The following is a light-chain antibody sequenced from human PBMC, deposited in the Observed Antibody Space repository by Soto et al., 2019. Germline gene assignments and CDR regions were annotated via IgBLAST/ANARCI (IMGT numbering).Light chain of an antibody. CDR1: QSINNNY. Sequence: EIWLTQSPGTLSLSPGERDTLSCRASQSINNNYLAWYQQKRGQAPRLLIYGASSRATGIPDRFSGSGSGTDFTLTISRLEPEDFAVYYCQQYGGSPRTFGQGTKVELK. CDR2: GAS. CDR3: QQYGGSPRT. J-gene: IGKJ1*01. V-gene: IGKV3-20*01.